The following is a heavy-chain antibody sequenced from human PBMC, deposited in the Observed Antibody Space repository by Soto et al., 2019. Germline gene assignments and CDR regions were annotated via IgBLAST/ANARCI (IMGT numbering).Heavy chain of an antibody. CDR3: ARGLVAARQTALDY. CDR2: ISSSSSYI. J-gene: IGHJ4*02. V-gene: IGHV3-21*01. Sequence: EVQLVESGGGLVKPGGSLRLSCAASGFTFSSYSMNWVRQAPGKGLEWVSSISSSSSYIYYADSVKGRFTISSDNAKNSLYRQMKSLRAEDRALYYCARGLVAARQTALDYCGQGTLVTVSS. CDR1: GFTFSSYS. D-gene: IGHD6-6*01.